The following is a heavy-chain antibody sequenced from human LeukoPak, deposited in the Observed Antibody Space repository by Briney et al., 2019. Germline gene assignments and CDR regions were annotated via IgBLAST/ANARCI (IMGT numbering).Heavy chain of an antibody. CDR3: ARGERRAMAGYFDY. CDR1: GGSISSSNW. V-gene: IGHV4-4*02. CDR2: IYHSGGT. D-gene: IGHD5-18*01. Sequence: SSETLSLTCAVSGGSISSSNWWSWVRQPPGKGLEWIGEIYHSGGTNYNPSLKSRVTISVDKSKNQFSLKLSSVTAADTAVYYCARGERRAMAGYFDYWGQGTLVTVSS. J-gene: IGHJ4*02.